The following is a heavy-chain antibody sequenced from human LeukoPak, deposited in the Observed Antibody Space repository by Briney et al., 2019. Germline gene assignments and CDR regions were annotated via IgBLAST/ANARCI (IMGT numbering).Heavy chain of an antibody. CDR1: GFTFNIYG. V-gene: IGHV4-34*01. CDR2: IDHSGST. Sequence: GSLRLSCAASGFTFNIYGMNWIRQPPGKGLEWIGEIDHSGSTNYNPSLKSRVTISVDTSKNQFSLKLSSVTAADTAVYYCARGRRDYYDSSGYVLDYWGQGTLVTVSS. J-gene: IGHJ4*02. D-gene: IGHD3-22*01. CDR3: ARGRRDYYDSSGYVLDY.